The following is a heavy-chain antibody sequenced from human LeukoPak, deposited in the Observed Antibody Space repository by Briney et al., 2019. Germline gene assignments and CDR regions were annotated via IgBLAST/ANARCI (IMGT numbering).Heavy chain of an antibody. CDR1: GYSFSSYW. D-gene: IGHD2-15*01. CDR3: ATRGHCSGPYYFDY. V-gene: IGHV5-51*01. J-gene: IGHJ4*02. Sequence: GESLKISCKGSGYSFSSYWIAWVRQMPGKGLEWMGIIYPGDSDTRYSPSFQGQVTISADKSITTAYLQWSSLKASDTAMYYCATRGHCSGPYYFDYWGQGTLVTVSS. CDR2: IYPGDSDT.